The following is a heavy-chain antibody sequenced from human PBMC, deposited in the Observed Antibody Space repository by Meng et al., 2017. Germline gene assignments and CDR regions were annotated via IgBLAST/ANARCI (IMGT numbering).Heavy chain of an antibody. J-gene: IGHJ4*02. CDR1: GYTFTSYG. CDR3: ARDPRITGTTLPDY. V-gene: IGHV1-18*01. CDR2: ISAYNGNT. Sequence: QVQLGQSGAEVKKPGASVKAPCKASGYTFTSYGISWVRQAPGQGLEWMGWISAYNGNTNYAQKLQGRVTMTTDTSTSTAYMELRSLRSDDTAVYYCARDPRITGTTLPDYWGQGTLVTVSS. D-gene: IGHD1-7*01.